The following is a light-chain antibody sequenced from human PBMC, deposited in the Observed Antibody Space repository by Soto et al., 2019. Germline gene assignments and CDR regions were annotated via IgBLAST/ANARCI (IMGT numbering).Light chain of an antibody. CDR1: QSVSTRY. Sequence: ESMLTQSPGTLSLSPGERATLSCRASQSVSTRYLAWYQQKPGQAPRLLIYGASIRATGIPDRFSGSGSGTDLILTISRLEPEDFAVYYCHHFGSSPPAFTFGQGTKLEI. J-gene: IGKJ2*01. CDR2: GAS. V-gene: IGKV3-20*01. CDR3: HHFGSSPPAFT.